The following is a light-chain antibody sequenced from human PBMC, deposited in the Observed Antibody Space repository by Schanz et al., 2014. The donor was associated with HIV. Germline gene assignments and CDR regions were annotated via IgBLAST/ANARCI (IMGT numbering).Light chain of an antibody. J-gene: IGLJ2*01. V-gene: IGLV1-51*01. CDR1: ALNLGHNF. Sequence: QSLLTQPPSVSAAPGQRVTISCSGGALNLGHNFVSWYQQFPGTAPKLLIFADYQRPSEIPDRISGSKTGTSATLAITGLQTGDEADFYCGTWDSGLSLVLFGGGTKLTVL. CDR2: ADY. CDR3: GTWDSGLSLVL.